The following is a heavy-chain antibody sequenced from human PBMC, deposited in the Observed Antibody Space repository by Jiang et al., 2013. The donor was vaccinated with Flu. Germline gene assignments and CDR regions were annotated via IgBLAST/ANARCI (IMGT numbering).Heavy chain of an antibody. D-gene: IGHD6-19*01. Sequence: SVKVSCKASGYTFTGYYMHWVRQAPGQGLEWMGWINPNSGGTNYAQKFQGRVTMTRDTSISTAYMELSRLRSDDTAVYYCACRIAVAGYFDYWGQGTLVTVSS. CDR1: GYTFTGYY. J-gene: IGHJ4*02. V-gene: IGHV1-2*02. CDR2: INPNSGGT. CDR3: ACRIAVAGYFDY.